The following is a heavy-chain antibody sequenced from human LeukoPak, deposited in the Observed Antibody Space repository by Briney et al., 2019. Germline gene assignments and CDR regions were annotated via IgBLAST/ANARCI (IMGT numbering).Heavy chain of an antibody. CDR3: ARDFPGTTRRYYYMDV. CDR2: IRYDGSNK. CDR1: GLTFSNYG. D-gene: IGHD1-7*01. V-gene: IGHV3-30*02. J-gene: IGHJ6*03. Sequence: PGGSLRLSCAASGLTFSNYGMHWLRQAPGKGLEWVAFIRYDGSNKYHADSVKGRFTISRDNAKNSLYLQMNSLRAEDTAVYYCARDFPGTTRRYYYMDVWGKGTTVTVSS.